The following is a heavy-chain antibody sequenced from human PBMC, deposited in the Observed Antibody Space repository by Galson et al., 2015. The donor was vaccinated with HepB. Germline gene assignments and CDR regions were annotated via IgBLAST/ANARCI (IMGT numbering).Heavy chain of an antibody. D-gene: IGHD3-22*01. Sequence: SVKVSCKVSGYTLTELSMHWVRQAPGKGLEWMGGFDPEDGETIYAQKFQGRVTMTEDTSTDTAYMELSSLRSEDTAVYYCAKKGRGYDSSGYSYWGQGTLVTVSS. CDR1: GYTLTELS. CDR3: AKKGRGYDSSGYSY. V-gene: IGHV1-24*01. CDR2: FDPEDGET. J-gene: IGHJ4*02.